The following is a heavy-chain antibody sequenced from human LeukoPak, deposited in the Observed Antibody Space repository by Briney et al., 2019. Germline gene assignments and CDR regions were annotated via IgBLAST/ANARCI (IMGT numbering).Heavy chain of an antibody. J-gene: IGHJ4*02. CDR2: ISYDGSNK. CDR3: ARDRGIAAAGISYYFDY. CDR1: GFTFSSYA. Sequence: GGSLRLSCAASGFTFSSYAMPWVRQAPGKGLEWVAVISYDGSNKYYADSVKGRFTISRDNSKNTLYLQMNSLRAEDTAVYYCARDRGIAAAGISYYFDYWGQGTLVTVSS. D-gene: IGHD6-13*01. V-gene: IGHV3-30-3*01.